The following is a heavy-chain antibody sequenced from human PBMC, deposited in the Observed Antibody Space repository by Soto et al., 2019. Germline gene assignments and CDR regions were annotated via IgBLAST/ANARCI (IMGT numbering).Heavy chain of an antibody. J-gene: IGHJ4*02. V-gene: IGHV1-46*01. CDR1: GYTFTSYY. CDR3: ARDPAGPPDY. CDR2: INPSGGST. Sequence: QVQLVQSGAEVKKPGASVKVSCKASGYTFTSYYMHWVRQAPGQGLEWMGIINPSGGSTSYAQKFQXXVXMXXDTSTSTVYMERSSLRSEDTAVYYCARDPAGPPDYWGQGTLVTVSS.